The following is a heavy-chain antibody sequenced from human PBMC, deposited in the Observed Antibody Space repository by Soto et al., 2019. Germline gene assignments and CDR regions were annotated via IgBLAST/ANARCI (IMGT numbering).Heavy chain of an antibody. V-gene: IGHV3-23*01. Sequence: EVQLLESGGGLVQPGGSLRLSCAASGFTFSSYAMSWVRQAPGKGLEWVSAISGSGGSTYYADSVKGRFTISRDNSKNTLYLQMNRLRAEDTAVYYCEKDFEYRTGYYRWFDPWGQGTLVTVSS. CDR3: EKDFEYRTGYYRWFDP. D-gene: IGHD3-9*01. J-gene: IGHJ5*02. CDR2: ISGSGGST. CDR1: GFTFSSYA.